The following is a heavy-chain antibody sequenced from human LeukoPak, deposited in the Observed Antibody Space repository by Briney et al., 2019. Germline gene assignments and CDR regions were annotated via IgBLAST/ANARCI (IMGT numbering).Heavy chain of an antibody. CDR3: ARGYVLRFLEWLLHPFDY. CDR2: ISAYNGNT. CDR1: GYTFTSYG. Sequence: GASVKVSCKASGYTFTSYGISWVRQAPGQGLEWMGWISAYNGNTNYAQKLQGRVTMTTDTSTSTAYMEPRSLRSDDTAVYYCARGYVLRFLEWLLHPFDYWGQGTLVTVSS. V-gene: IGHV1-18*01. J-gene: IGHJ4*02. D-gene: IGHD3-3*01.